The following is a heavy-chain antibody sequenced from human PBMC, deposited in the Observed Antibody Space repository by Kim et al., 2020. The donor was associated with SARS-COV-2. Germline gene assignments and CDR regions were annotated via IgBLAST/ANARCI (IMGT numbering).Heavy chain of an antibody. J-gene: IGHJ4*02. CDR2: IKQDGSEK. D-gene: IGHD1-20*01. CDR1: GFTFSSYG. V-gene: IGHV3-7*01. CDR3: ARLAGIYDY. Sequence: GGSLRLSCAASGFTFSSYGMSWVRQAPGKGLEWVANIKQDGSEKYYVDSVKGRFTISRDNAKNSLYLQMNSLRAEDTAVYYCARLAGIYDYWGQGTLVTVSS.